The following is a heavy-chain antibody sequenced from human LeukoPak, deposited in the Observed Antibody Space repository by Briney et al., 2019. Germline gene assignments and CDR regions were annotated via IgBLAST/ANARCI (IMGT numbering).Heavy chain of an antibody. D-gene: IGHD6-13*01. CDR3: ARDMAWQLVGWFDP. CDR1: GYTFTGYY. CDR2: INPNSGGT. V-gene: IGHV1-2*02. J-gene: IGHJ5*02. Sequence: ASVKVSCKASGYTFTGYYLHWVRQAPGQGLEWMGWINPNSGGTNFAQKFQGRVTMTRDTSISTAYMDLSRLRSDDTAMYYCARDMAWQLVGWFDPWGQGTLVTVSS.